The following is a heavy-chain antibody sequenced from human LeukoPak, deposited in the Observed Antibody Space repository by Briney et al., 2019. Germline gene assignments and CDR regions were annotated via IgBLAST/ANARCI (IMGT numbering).Heavy chain of an antibody. Sequence: QPGGSLRLSCAASGFTFSTYSMNWVRQAPGKGLEWVSHIGRGITYAASVKGRFTISRDNAKNSVYLQMNGLRAEDTAVYYCARDALAGEKPEYFCDYWGQGTLVTVSS. CDR2: IGRGI. CDR3: ARDALAGEKPEYFCDY. V-gene: IGHV3-48*04. CDR1: GFTFSTYS. J-gene: IGHJ4*02.